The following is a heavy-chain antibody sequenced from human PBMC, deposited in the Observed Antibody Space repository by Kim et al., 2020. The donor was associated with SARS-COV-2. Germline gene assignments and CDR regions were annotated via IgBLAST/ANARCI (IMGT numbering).Heavy chain of an antibody. CDR3: ALSCSSTSWHYAFYV. CDR1: GASLTGYY. Sequence: SETLSLTCDVNGASLTGYYWSWIRQPPGKGLEWIGEINQSGNTSYIPSLKSRVTISVDSSKKELAMRLTSVTAPDTAVYYGALSCSSTSWHYAFYVWGQG. CDR2: INQSGNT. J-gene: IGHJ3*01. D-gene: IGHD2-2*01. V-gene: IGHV4-34*01.